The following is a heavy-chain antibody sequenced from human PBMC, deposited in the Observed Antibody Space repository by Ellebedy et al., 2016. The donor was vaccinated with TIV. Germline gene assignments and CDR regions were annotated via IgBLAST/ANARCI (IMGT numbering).Heavy chain of an antibody. D-gene: IGHD5-24*01. CDR2: IKPDGSEK. Sequence: GESLKISCAASGFTFSNYYINWVRQAPGKGLEWVASIKPDGSEKYYADSVKGRFTISRDNAKNSLYLQMNSLRAEDTAVYSCASREMATIDYYFDYWGQGTLVTVSS. CDR3: ASREMATIDYYFDY. V-gene: IGHV3-7*03. J-gene: IGHJ4*02. CDR1: GFTFSNYY.